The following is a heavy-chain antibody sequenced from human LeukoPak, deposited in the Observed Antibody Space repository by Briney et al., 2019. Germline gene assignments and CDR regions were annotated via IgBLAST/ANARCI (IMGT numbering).Heavy chain of an antibody. V-gene: IGHV3-11*01. CDR2: ISSSAINI. CDR1: GFTFRDYY. D-gene: IGHD5-12*01. CDR3: ARLRSGSYYFDY. J-gene: IGHJ4*02. Sequence: RGFLRLSCAASGFTFRDYYMSWIRQAPGKELEWVSFISSSAINIYYADSVKGRFTISRDSAKDSLYLQMNSLRAEDTAVYYCARLRSGSYYFDYWGQGTLVTVSS.